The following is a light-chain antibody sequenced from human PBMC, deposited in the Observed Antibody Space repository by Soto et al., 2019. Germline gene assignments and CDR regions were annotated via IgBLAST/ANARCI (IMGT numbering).Light chain of an antibody. CDR3: QQSYSIPRT. CDR1: QSISNY. Sequence: DIQMTQSPSSLSASVGDRVTITCRASQSISNYLNWYQQKPGKAPNLLIYAASSLQSGVPSRFSGSGSGTDFTLTISSLQPEDFATYYCQQSYSIPRTFGQGDKVEIK. CDR2: AAS. J-gene: IGKJ1*01. V-gene: IGKV1-39*01.